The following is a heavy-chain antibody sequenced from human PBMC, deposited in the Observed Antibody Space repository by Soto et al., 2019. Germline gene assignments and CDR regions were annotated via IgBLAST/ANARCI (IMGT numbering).Heavy chain of an antibody. V-gene: IGHV3-30*18. Sequence: QVQLLESGGGVVQPGRSLRLSCAASGFSFNTYGMHWVRQAPGKGLEWVAVISYNGDKTFYADSVKGRFTISRDNSQSTLYLQMNSLRPEDTAVYYCAKDRIRGTSYFDYWGQRTLVTVSS. CDR3: AKDRIRGTSYFDY. CDR1: GFSFNTYG. J-gene: IGHJ4*02. D-gene: IGHD6-6*01. CDR2: ISYNGDKT.